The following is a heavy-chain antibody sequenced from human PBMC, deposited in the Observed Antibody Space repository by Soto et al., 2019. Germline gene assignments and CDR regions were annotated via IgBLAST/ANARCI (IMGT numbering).Heavy chain of an antibody. V-gene: IGHV3-23*01. D-gene: IGHD3-10*01. CDR1: GFTFSSYA. Sequence: EVQLLESGGGLVQPGKSLRLSCAASGFTFSSYAMDWVRQAPGKGLEWVSIISGSGGNTNYADSVKGRFTISRDNSKNTVFLQMNSLRAEDTAVYYCATGSFDHWGQGTLVTVSS. CDR2: ISGSGGNT. J-gene: IGHJ4*02. CDR3: ATGSFDH.